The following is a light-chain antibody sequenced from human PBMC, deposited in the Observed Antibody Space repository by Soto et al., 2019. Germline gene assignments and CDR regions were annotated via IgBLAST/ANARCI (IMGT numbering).Light chain of an antibody. CDR3: SSYGASSTL. CDR2: DVS. CDR1: SSDIGSYRY. J-gene: IGLJ3*02. V-gene: IGLV2-14*03. Sequence: SALTQPASLSGSPGQSITISCTGTSSDIGSYRYVSWYQQQPGKAPKLMIFDVSYRPSGISDRFSGSKSGNTASLTISGLQPEDEADYYCSSYGASSTLFGGGTKVTVL.